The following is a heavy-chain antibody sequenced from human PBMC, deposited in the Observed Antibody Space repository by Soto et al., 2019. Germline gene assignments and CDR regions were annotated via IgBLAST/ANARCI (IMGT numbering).Heavy chain of an antibody. J-gene: IGHJ5*02. CDR3: ARHVAYYYGSGNYSPHRPWFDP. CDR2: IYHGGST. CDR1: GDSISSYY. V-gene: IGHV4-59*08. Sequence: PSETLSVTCTVAGDSISSYYWSWFRQPPGKGLEWIGYIYHGGSTNYNPSLESRVTLSLDASKNQFSLKLSSVTAADTAVYYCARHVAYYYGSGNYSPHRPWFDPWGQGTLVTVSS. D-gene: IGHD3-10*01.